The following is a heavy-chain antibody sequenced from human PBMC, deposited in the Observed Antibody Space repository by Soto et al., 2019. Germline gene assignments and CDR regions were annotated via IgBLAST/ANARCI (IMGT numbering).Heavy chain of an antibody. D-gene: IGHD4-17*01. V-gene: IGHV4-31*03. CDR3: ARTPAERRVTTVTTTASNQSDYYFDY. J-gene: IGHJ4*02. Sequence: PSETLSLTCTVSGGSISSGGYYWSWIRQHPGKGLESIGYIFYSGSTYYNPSLKSRVTISVDTSKNQFSLKLSSVTAADTAVYYCARTPAERRVTTVTTTASNQSDYYFDYWGQGTLVTVSS. CDR2: IFYSGST. CDR1: GGSISSGGYY.